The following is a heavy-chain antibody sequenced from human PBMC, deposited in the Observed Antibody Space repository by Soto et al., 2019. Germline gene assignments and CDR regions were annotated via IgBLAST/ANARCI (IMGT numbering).Heavy chain of an antibody. J-gene: IGHJ6*02. CDR2: IDPSDSYT. CDR3: ARLVSGRGGWLPLNYYYGMDV. D-gene: IGHD5-12*01. Sequence: GESLKISCKGSGYSFTSYWISWVRQMPGKGLEWMGRIDPSDSYTNYSPSFQGHVTISADKSISTAYLQWSSLKASDTAMYYCARLVSGRGGWLPLNYYYGMDVWGQGTTVTVSS. V-gene: IGHV5-10-1*01. CDR1: GYSFTSYW.